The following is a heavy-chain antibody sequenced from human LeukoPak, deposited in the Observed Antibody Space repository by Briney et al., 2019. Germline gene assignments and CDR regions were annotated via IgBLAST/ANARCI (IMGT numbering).Heavy chain of an antibody. CDR3: ARSSSSQAIYYYYYYMDV. J-gene: IGHJ6*03. Sequence: ASVKVSCKASGGTFSSYAISWVRQAPGQGLEWMGGIIPIFGTANYAQKFQGRVTITADKSTSTAYMELSSLRSEDTAVYYCARSSSSQAIYYYYYYMDVWGKGTTVTVSS. D-gene: IGHD6-13*01. V-gene: IGHV1-69*06. CDR2: IIPIFGTA. CDR1: GGTFSSYA.